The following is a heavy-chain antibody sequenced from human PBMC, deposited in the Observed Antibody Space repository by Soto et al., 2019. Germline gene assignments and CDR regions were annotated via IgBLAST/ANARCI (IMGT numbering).Heavy chain of an antibody. D-gene: IGHD3-16*01. V-gene: IGHV3-9*01. J-gene: IGHJ4*02. CDR3: GNLKGRGGRTTFIY. CDR1: GFTFDDNA. CDR2: INWKSDI. Sequence: GGSLRLSCAVSGFTFDDNAMHWVRQPAEKGLEWVSGINWKSDIGYADSVKGRFTISRDNAENSLFLQMNSLRAEDTALYYCGNLKGRGGRTTFIYWGQGTQVTVSS.